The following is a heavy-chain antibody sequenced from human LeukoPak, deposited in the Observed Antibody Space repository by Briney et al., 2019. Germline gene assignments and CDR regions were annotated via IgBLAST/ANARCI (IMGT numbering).Heavy chain of an antibody. CDR2: IYPGDSDT. J-gene: IGHJ4*01. Sequence: GESLKISCKGSGYSFTSYWIGWVRQMPGKGLEWMGIIYPGDSDTRYSPSFQGQVTISADKSISTAYLQWSSLKASDTAMYYCARLPQNYDILTGYRPRYFDYWGQGTLVTVSS. D-gene: IGHD3-9*01. CDR1: GYSFTSYW. V-gene: IGHV5-51*01. CDR3: ARLPQNYDILTGYRPRYFDY.